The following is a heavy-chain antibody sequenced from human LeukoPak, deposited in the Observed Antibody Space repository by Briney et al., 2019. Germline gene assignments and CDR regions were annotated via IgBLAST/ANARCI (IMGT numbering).Heavy chain of an antibody. J-gene: IGHJ6*03. CDR1: GFTFSSYS. CDR3: ARGMATIDGYYYYMDV. D-gene: IGHD5-24*01. Sequence: PGGSLRHSCAASGFTFSSYSMNWVRQAPGKRLEWVSSISSSSSYIYYADSVKGRFTISRDNAKNSLYLQMNSLRAEDTAVYYCARGMATIDGYYYYMDVWGKGTTVTVSS. CDR2: ISSSSSYI. V-gene: IGHV3-21*01.